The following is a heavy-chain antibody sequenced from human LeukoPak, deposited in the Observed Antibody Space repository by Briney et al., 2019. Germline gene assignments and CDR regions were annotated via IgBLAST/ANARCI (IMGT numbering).Heavy chain of an antibody. D-gene: IGHD3-10*01. CDR3: ARGQGKVDY. J-gene: IGHJ4*02. CDR2: INPNSGGT. Sequence: ASVRVSCKASGYTFTSYGISWVRQAPGQGLEWMGWINPNSGGTNYAQKFQGRVTMTRDTSISTASMELSRLRSDDTAVYYCARGQGKVDYWGQGTLVTVSS. CDR1: GYTFTSYG. V-gene: IGHV1-2*02.